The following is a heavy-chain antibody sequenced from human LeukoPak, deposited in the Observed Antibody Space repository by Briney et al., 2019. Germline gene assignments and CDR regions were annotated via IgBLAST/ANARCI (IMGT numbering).Heavy chain of an antibody. J-gene: IGHJ4*02. Sequence: ASVKVSCKASGYTFTSYYMHWVRQAPGQGLEWMGIINPSGGSTSYAQKFQGRVTMTRDTSTSTVYMELSSLRSEDTAVYYCARGVRITMVRGVNLGYWGQGTLVTVSS. CDR1: GYTFTSYY. V-gene: IGHV1-46*01. D-gene: IGHD3-10*01. CDR2: INPSGGST. CDR3: ARGVRITMVRGVNLGY.